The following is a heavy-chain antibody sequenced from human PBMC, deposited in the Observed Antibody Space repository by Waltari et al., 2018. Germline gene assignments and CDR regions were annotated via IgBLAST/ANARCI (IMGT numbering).Heavy chain of an antibody. CDR2: VFSSGGV. CDR3: ARDRFCTGGTCYAWFFDL. J-gene: IGHJ2*01. V-gene: IGHV4-59*01. Sequence: QVQLQESGPGLVKPSETLSLTCTVSGGSISGYYWSWIRQSPGKGLEWIGYVFSSGGVNSNPSLKSRVSISIDTSNNQFSLKLTSVTAADTAVYYCARDRFCTGGTCYAWFFDLWGRGTLVTVSS. CDR1: GGSISGYY. D-gene: IGHD2-15*01.